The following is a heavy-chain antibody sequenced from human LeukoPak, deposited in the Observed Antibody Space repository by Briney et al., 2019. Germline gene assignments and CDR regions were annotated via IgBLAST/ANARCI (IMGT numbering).Heavy chain of an antibody. J-gene: IGHJ4*02. Sequence: GGSLRLSCAVSGFSVSSFGMSWVRQAPGKGLEWISAISLNGETTWYADSVKGRFTISRDNSKNTLYLQLTSLRAEDTAVYYCAQGFSSGWYPYWGEGSVGSVSS. CDR3: AQGFSSGWYPY. CDR2: ISLNGETT. D-gene: IGHD6-19*01. V-gene: IGHV3-23*01. CDR1: GFSVSSFG.